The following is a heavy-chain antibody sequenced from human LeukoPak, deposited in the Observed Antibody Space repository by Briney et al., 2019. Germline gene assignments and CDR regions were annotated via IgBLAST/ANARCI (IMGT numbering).Heavy chain of an antibody. D-gene: IGHD6-13*01. J-gene: IGHJ4*02. Sequence: GESLKISCKGSGYSFTSYWISWVRQMPGKGLEWMGRIGPSDSYTNYSPSFQGHVTISADKSISTAYLQWSSLKASDTAMYYCARHVDSSSFYLFDYWGQGTLVTVSS. CDR3: ARHVDSSSFYLFDY. CDR2: IGPSDSYT. V-gene: IGHV5-10-1*01. CDR1: GYSFTSYW.